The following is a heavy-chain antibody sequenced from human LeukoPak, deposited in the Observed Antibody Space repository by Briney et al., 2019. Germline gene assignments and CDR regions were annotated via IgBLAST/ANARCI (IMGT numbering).Heavy chain of an antibody. CDR2: IYHSGST. J-gene: IGHJ5*02. Sequence: SETLSLTCAISGGSISSSNWWSWVRQPPGKGLEWIGEIYHSGSTNYNPSLKSRVTISVDKSKNQFSLKLSSVTAADTAVYYCARVNSGSSPEGFDPWGQGTLVTVSP. CDR3: ARVNSGSSPEGFDP. CDR1: GGSISSSNW. D-gene: IGHD1-26*01. V-gene: IGHV4-4*02.